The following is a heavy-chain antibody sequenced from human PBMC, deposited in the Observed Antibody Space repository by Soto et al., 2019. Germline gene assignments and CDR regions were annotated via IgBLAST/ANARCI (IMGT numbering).Heavy chain of an antibody. CDR1: GGTFSSYA. J-gene: IGHJ4*02. Sequence: QVQLVQSGAEVKKPGSSVKVSCKASGGTFSSYAISWVRQAPGQGLEWMGGIIPIFGTANYAQKFQGRVTITAEKSTRKAYRGLCSMRSEDTAVYYCARGLGVGDYAHVWGSYRPYYFDYWGQGTLVTVSS. CDR2: IIPIFGTA. D-gene: IGHD3-16*02. V-gene: IGHV1-69*06. CDR3: ARGLGVGDYAHVWGSYRPYYFDY.